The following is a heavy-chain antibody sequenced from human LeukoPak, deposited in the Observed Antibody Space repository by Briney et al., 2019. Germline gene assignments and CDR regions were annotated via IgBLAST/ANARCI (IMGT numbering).Heavy chain of an antibody. V-gene: IGHV1-2*02. CDR1: GYTFTGYY. CDR3: ARELPIAVAGTVNWFDP. CDR2: INPNSGGT. J-gene: IGHJ5*02. D-gene: IGHD6-19*01. Sequence: ASVTVSCKASGYTFTGYYMHWVRQAPGQGLEWMGWINPNSGGTNYAQKFQGRVTMTRDTSICTAYMELSRLRSDDTAVYYCARELPIAVAGTVNWFDPWGQGTLVTVSS.